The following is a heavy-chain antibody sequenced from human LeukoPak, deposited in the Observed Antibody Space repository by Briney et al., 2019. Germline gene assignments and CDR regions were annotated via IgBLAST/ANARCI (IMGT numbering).Heavy chain of an antibody. CDR3: ARVRHYGALDY. CDR2: ISGNGGDT. CDR1: GFTFSSFT. Sequence: GGSLRLSCAASGFTFSSFTMHWVRQARGKGLEFVSEISGNGGDTFYADSVKGRFTISRDNSKNTLYLQMGSLRAEDMAVYYCARVRHYGALDYWGQGTLVIVSS. V-gene: IGHV3-64*02. J-gene: IGHJ4*02. D-gene: IGHD4-17*01.